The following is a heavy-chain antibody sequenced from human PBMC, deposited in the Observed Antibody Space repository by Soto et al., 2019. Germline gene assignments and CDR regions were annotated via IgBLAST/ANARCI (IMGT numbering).Heavy chain of an antibody. CDR3: ARELYYDILTDTNYYYGMDV. J-gene: IGHJ6*02. V-gene: IGHV3-11*06. Sequence: QVQLVESGGGLVKPGGSLRLSCAASGFTFSDYYMSWIRQAPGKGLEWVSYISCSSSYTNYADSVKGRFTISRDNAKNSLYLQMNSLRAEDTAVYYCARELYYDILTDTNYYYGMDVWGQGTTVTVSS. CDR2: ISCSSSYT. CDR1: GFTFSDYY. D-gene: IGHD3-9*01.